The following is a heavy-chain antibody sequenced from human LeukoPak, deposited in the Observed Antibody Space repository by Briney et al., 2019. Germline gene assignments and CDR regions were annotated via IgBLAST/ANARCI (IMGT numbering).Heavy chain of an antibody. V-gene: IGHV4-31*03. CDR1: GGSISSGGYY. Sequence: TSQTLSLTCTVSGGSISSGGYYWTWIRQLPGKGLEWIGYIYYSGSTYYNPSLRSRVTISVDTSKNQFSLKLSSVTAADTAVYYCARGSNLYYHYFDSWGQGTLVTVSS. J-gene: IGHJ4*02. CDR3: ARGSNLYYHYFDS. CDR2: IYYSGST. D-gene: IGHD1-26*01.